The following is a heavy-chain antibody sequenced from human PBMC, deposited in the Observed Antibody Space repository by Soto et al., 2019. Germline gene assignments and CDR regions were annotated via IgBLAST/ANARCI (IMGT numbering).Heavy chain of an antibody. CDR2: ISYDGSNK. J-gene: IGHJ5*02. Sequence: GGSLRLSCAASGFTFSSYGMHWVRQAPGKGLEWVAVISYDGSNKYYADSVKGRFTISRDNSKNTLYLQMNSLRAEDTAVYYCAKDGELFAWGQGTLVTVSS. V-gene: IGHV3-30*18. CDR3: AKDGELFA. D-gene: IGHD1-7*01. CDR1: GFTFSSYG.